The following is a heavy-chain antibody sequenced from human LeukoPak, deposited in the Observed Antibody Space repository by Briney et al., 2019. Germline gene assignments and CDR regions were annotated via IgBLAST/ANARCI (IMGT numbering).Heavy chain of an antibody. J-gene: IGHJ4*02. D-gene: IGHD6-13*01. CDR3: AREAAALSYFDY. V-gene: IGHV3-33*01. CDR2: IWYDGSNK. CDR1: GFTFSSYG. Sequence: GGSLRLSCAASGFTFSSYGMHWVRQAPGKGLEWVAVIWYDGSNKYYADSVKGRFTISRDNSKNTLYLQMNSLRAEDTAVYYCAREAAALSYFDYWGQGTLVTVSS.